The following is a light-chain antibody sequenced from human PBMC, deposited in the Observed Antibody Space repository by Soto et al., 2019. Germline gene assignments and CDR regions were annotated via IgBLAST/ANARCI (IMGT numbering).Light chain of an antibody. V-gene: IGLV7-46*01. Sequence: AVVTQEPSLTVSPGGTVTLTCGSSTGAVTSGHYPYWFQQKPGQAPRTLIYDTSNKHSWTPARFSGSLLGGKAALTLSGARHEDEAEYYSVLPYSVAYGVFGGGTKLTVL. CDR2: DTS. CDR1: TGAVTSGHY. CDR3: VLPYSVAYGV. J-gene: IGLJ2*01.